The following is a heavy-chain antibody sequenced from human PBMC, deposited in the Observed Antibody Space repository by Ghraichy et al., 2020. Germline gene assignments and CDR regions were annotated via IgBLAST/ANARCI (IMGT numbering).Heavy chain of an antibody. CDR2: ISVSGDAT. V-gene: IGHV3-23*01. D-gene: IGHD6-19*01. CDR3: ARIAVSGRWYFDL. J-gene: IGHJ2*01. CDR1: EFTFSNCP. Sequence: RGSLRLSCAASEFTFSNCPMSWVRQAPGKRLEWVSSISVSGDATFYADSVQGRFTVSRDNSKNTLYLQMNSLRDDDTAVYSCARIAVSGRWYFDLWGRGTQVTVSS.